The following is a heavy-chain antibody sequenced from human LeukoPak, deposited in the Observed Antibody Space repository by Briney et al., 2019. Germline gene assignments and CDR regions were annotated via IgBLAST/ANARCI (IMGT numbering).Heavy chain of an antibody. CDR1: GFTFSSYA. D-gene: IGHD3-3*01. CDR2: ISYDGSNK. CDR3: ARDGYYHAYYGMDV. V-gene: IGHV3-30*04. J-gene: IGHJ6*02. Sequence: GGSLRLSCAASGFTFSSYAMHWVRQAPGKGLEWVAVISYDGSNKYYADSVKGRFTISRDNSKNTLYLQMNSLRAEDTAVYYCARDGYYHAYYGMDVWGQGTTVTVSS.